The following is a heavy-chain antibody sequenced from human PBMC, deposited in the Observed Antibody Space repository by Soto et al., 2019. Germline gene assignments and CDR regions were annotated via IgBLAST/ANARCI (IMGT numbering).Heavy chain of an antibody. V-gene: IGHV3-64*01. CDR2: ISSNGGST. CDR1: GFTFSSYA. CDR3: ARSYYDFWSGYYNHYYYMDV. Sequence: PGGSLRLSCAASGFTFSSYAMHWVRQAPGKGLEYVSAISSNGGSTYYANSVKGRFTISRDNSKNTLYLQMGSLRAEDMAVYYCARSYYDFWSGYYNHYYYMDVWGKGTTVTVSS. J-gene: IGHJ6*03. D-gene: IGHD3-3*01.